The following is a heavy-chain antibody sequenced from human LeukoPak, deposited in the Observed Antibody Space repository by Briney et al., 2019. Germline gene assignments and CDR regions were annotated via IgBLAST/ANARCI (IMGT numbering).Heavy chain of an antibody. CDR1: GGSISSSNW. D-gene: IGHD3-10*01. CDR3: ARGGYYYGSGSYYNVWFDP. J-gene: IGHJ5*02. V-gene: IGHV4-4*02. Sequence: TSETLSLTCAVSGGSISSSNWWSWVRQPPGKGLEWIGEINHSGSTNYNPSLKSRVTISVDTSKNQFSLKLSSVTAADTAVYYCARGGYYYGSGSYYNVWFDPWGQGTLVTVSS. CDR2: INHSGST.